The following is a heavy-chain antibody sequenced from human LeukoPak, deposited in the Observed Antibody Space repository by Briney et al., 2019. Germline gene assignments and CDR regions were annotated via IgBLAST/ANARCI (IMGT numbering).Heavy chain of an antibody. J-gene: IGHJ4*02. CDR2: FSGDGGST. CDR3: AKDLEGIMITFGGVDY. V-gene: IGHV3-43*02. Sequence: GGSLRLSCAASGFTFDDYAMHWVRQAPGKGLEWVSLFSGDGGSTYYADSVKGRFTISRDNSKNSLYLQMNSLRTEDTALYYCAKDLEGIMITFGGVDYWGQGTLVTVSS. CDR1: GFTFDDYA. D-gene: IGHD3-16*01.